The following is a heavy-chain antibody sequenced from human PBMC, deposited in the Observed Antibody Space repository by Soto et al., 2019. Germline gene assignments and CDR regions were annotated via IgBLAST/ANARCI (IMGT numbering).Heavy chain of an antibody. D-gene: IGHD1-26*01. CDR2: ISAYNGNT. Sequence: ASVKVSCKASGYTFTSYGISWVRQAPGQGLEWMGWISAYNGNTNYAQKLQGRVTMTTDTSTSTAYMELRSLRSDDTAVYYCASSVVGAANYYYYGMDVWGQGTTVTVSS. CDR3: ASSVVGAANYYYYGMDV. V-gene: IGHV1-18*01. CDR1: GYTFTSYG. J-gene: IGHJ6*02.